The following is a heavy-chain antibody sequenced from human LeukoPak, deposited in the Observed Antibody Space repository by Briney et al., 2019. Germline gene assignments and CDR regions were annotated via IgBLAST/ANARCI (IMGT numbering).Heavy chain of an antibody. CDR2: IYPRDGST. CDR1: GYIFTNHA. Sequence: ASVKVSCKASGYIFTNHAMHWVRQAPGQGLEWMGMIYPRDGSTSYAQKFQGRVTVTRDTSTSTVHMELSGLRSEDTAVYYCARDQEGFDYWGQGTLVTVSS. J-gene: IGHJ4*02. CDR3: ARDQEGFDY. V-gene: IGHV1-46*01.